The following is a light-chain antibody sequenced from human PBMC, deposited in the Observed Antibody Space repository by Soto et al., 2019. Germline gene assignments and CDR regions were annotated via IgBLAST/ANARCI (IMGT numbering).Light chain of an antibody. CDR1: QGISNY. V-gene: IGKV1-27*01. CDR3: QKYNSAPPIFT. J-gene: IGKJ3*01. CDR2: AAS. Sequence: DIQMTQSPSSLSASVGDRVTITCRASQGISNYLAWYQQKPGKVPKLLIYAASTLQSGVPSRFIGSGSGTDFTLTISSMQPEDVATYYCQKYNSAPPIFTFGPGTKVDI.